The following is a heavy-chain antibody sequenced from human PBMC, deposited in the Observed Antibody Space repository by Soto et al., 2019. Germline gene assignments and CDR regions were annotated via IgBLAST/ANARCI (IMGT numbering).Heavy chain of an antibody. CDR2: IIPIFGTA. CDR3: ARPDIVATIYYYCCGMDV. J-gene: IGHJ6*02. CDR1: GGTFSSDA. Sequence: QVQLVQSGAEVKKPGSSVKVSCKASGGTFSSDAISWVRQAPGQGLEWMGGIIPIFGTANYAQKFQGRVMITAGESTSTGYMEQSSLGSEDTAVYYCARPDIVATIYYYCCGMDVWGQGTTVTVSS. V-gene: IGHV1-69*01. D-gene: IGHD5-12*01.